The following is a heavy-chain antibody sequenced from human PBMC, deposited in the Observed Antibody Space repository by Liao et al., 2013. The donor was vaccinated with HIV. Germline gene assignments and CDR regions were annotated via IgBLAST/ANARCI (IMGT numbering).Heavy chain of an antibody. CDR3: AAGDYGAYKAFDF. D-gene: IGHD4-17*01. J-gene: IGHJ3*01. CDR2: FYTSGTT. Sequence: QLQLQESGPGLVKPSQTLSLTCTVSGGSISSGSYYWTWIRQPAGRELEWIGRFYTSGTTSYNPSLEGRVTISLDPSKNQFSLKLTSVTAADTAVYYCAAGDYGAYKAFDFWGQGTVVTVSS. V-gene: IGHV4-61*02. CDR1: GGSISSGSYY.